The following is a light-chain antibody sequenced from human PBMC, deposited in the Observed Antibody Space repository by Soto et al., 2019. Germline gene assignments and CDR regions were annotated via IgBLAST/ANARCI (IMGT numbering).Light chain of an antibody. J-gene: IGKJ3*01. CDR2: GAS. Sequence: EIVLTQSPGTLSLSPGERATLSCRASQSVSSSYLAWYQQKPGQAPRLLIYGASSRATGIPDRFSGSGSGTDFPLTISRLEPEDFAVYSCQQYGSSPFTFGPGTKVDI. CDR3: QQYGSSPFT. V-gene: IGKV3-20*01. CDR1: QSVSSSY.